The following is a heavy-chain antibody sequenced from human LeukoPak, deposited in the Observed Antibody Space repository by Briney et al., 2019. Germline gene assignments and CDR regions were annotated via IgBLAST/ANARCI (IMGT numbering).Heavy chain of an antibody. CDR3: ARVGQWLVENDWFDP. CDR2: INPNSGDT. Sequence: ASVKVSCKASEYTFTAYYVHWVRQAPGQGLEWMGWINPNSGDTNFAQNFQGRVTMTRDTSISTVYMELSRLRSNDTAVYYCARVGQWLVENDWFDPWGQGTLVTVSS. V-gene: IGHV1-2*02. D-gene: IGHD6-19*01. CDR1: EYTFTAYY. J-gene: IGHJ5*02.